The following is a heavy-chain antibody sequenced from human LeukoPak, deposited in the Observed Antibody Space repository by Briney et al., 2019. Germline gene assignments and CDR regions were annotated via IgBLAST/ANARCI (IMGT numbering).Heavy chain of an antibody. D-gene: IGHD5-18*01. CDR1: GFTFSSYS. V-gene: IGHV3-7*03. CDR2: INQDGSET. CDR3: AKGEVGGYSYGYGIKFDY. Sequence: GGSLRLSCAASGFTFSSYSMSWVRQAPGKGLEWVANINQDGSETYYVGSVRGRFTISRDNAKNSLYLQMNSLRAEDTALYYCAKGEVGGYSYGYGIKFDYWGQGTLVTVSS. J-gene: IGHJ4*02.